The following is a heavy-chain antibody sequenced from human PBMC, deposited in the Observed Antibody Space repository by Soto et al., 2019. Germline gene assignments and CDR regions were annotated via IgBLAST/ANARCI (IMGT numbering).Heavy chain of an antibody. V-gene: IGHV1-2*04. CDR1: GYTFTGYY. Sequence: ASVKVSCKASGYTFTGYYMHWVRQAPGQGIEWMGWINPNSGGTNYAQKFQGWVTMTRDTSISTAYMELSRRRSDDTALYYCATASCFGYSGSGTDYSYYGMDVWGPGTTVTVSS. J-gene: IGHJ6*02. CDR2: INPNSGGT. CDR3: ATASCFGYSGSGTDYSYYGMDV. D-gene: IGHD3-10*01.